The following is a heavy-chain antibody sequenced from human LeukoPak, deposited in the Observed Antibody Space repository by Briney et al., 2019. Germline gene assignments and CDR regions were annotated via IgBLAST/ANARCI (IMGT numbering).Heavy chain of an antibody. CDR3: ARASPSYYYDSSGYWNYFNY. D-gene: IGHD3-22*01. V-gene: IGHV1-2*02. CDR2: INPNSGGT. J-gene: IGHJ4*02. Sequence: GASVKVSSTASAYTFTSSYMHWVRQAPGQGGEWMGWINPNSGGTIYVQKFQGRVTMTRDTSIRTAYMELSRLRSEDTAVYYCARASPSYYYDSSGYWNYFNYWGQGTLVT. CDR1: AYTFTSSY.